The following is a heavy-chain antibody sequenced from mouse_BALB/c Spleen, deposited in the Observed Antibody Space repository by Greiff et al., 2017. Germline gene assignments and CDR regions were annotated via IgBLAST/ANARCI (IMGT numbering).Heavy chain of an antibody. Sequence: QVQLQQSGAELVRPGSSVKISCKASGYAFSSYWMNWVKQRPGQGLEWIGKIYPGDGDTNYNGKFKGKATLTADKSSSTAYMQLSSLTSEDSAVYFCARGGTTVVADAMDYWGQGTSVTVSS. CDR1: GYAFSSYW. J-gene: IGHJ4*01. CDR3: ARGGTTVVADAMDY. V-gene: IGHV1-80*01. D-gene: IGHD1-1*01. CDR2: IYPGDGDT.